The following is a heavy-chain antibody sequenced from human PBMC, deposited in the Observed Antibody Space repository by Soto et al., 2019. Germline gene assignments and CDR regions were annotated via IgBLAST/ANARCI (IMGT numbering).Heavy chain of an antibody. Sequence: ASVKVSCTASGYTFTSYYMHWVRQAPGQGLEWMGGIIPIFGTANYAQKFQGRVTITADESTSTAYMELSSLRSEDTAVYYCASYYDSSGYRFDYWGQGTLVTVSS. CDR3: ASYYDSSGYRFDY. CDR1: GYTFTSYY. CDR2: IIPIFGTA. D-gene: IGHD3-22*01. J-gene: IGHJ4*02. V-gene: IGHV1-69*13.